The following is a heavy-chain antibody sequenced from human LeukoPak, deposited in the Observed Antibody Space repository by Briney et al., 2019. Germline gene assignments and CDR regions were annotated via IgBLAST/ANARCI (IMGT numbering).Heavy chain of an antibody. V-gene: IGHV3-48*03. CDR1: GFTFSIYE. Sequence: SGGSLRLSCAASGFTFSIYEMNWVRQAPGKGLEWVSYISSSGSTIYYADSVKGRFTISRDNAKNSLYLQMNSLRAEDTAVYYCAELGITMIGGVWGKGTPVTISS. CDR3: AELGITMIGGV. CDR2: ISSSGSTI. D-gene: IGHD3-10*02. J-gene: IGHJ6*04.